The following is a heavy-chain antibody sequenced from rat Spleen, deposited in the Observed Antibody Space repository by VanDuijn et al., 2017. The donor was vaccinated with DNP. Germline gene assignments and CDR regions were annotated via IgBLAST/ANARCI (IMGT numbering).Heavy chain of an antibody. CDR3: ARHDGTEGIDFDY. V-gene: IGHV5-17*01. CDR2: ISYDGSSI. CDR1: GITFSDHN. J-gene: IGHJ2*01. Sequence: EVQLVESGGGLVQPGRSLKFSCAVSGITFSDHNMAWVRQAPTKGLEWFASISYDGSSIYYRDSMKGRFTISRDNAKNTLYLQMDSLRSEDTATYYCARHDGTEGIDFDYWGQVVMVTVSS. D-gene: IGHD1-11*01.